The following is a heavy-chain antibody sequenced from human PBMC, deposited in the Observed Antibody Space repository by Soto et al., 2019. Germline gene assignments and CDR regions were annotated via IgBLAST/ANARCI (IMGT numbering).Heavy chain of an antibody. V-gene: IGHV3-9*01. CDR2: ISWNSGSI. CDR1: GFTFDDYA. D-gene: IGHD6-19*01. Sequence: EVQLVESGGGLVQPGRSLRLSCAASGFTFDDYAMHWVRQAPGKGLEWVSGISWNSGSIGYADSLKGRFTISRDNAKNSLYQQMNSLRAEDTALYYCAKDKDGWYYFDYWGQGTLVTVSS. CDR3: AKDKDGWYYFDY. J-gene: IGHJ4*02.